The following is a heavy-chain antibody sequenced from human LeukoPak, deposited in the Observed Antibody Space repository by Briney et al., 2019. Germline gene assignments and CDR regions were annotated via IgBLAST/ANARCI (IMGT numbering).Heavy chain of an antibody. D-gene: IGHD4-11*01. CDR3: ARVSDYSNYPWVYYMDV. J-gene: IGHJ6*03. CDR2: IYTSRST. V-gene: IGHV4-61*02. Sequence: SETLSLTCTVSGGSISSSSYYWSWIRQPAGKGLEWIGRIYTSRSTNYNPSLKSRVTMSVDTSKNQFSLKLSSVTAADTAVYYCARVSDYSNYPWVYYMDVWGKGTTVTVSS. CDR1: GGSISSSSYY.